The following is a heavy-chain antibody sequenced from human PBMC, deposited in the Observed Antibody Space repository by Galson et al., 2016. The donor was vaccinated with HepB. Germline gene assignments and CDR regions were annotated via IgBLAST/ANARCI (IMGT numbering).Heavy chain of an antibody. CDR2: LWYDGSNR. J-gene: IGHJ4*02. V-gene: IGHV3-33*08. CDR1: GFTFSSYS. Sequence: SLRLSCAASGFTFSSYSMNWVRQAPGKGLEWEAVLWYDGSNRYYVDSVKGRFTISRDNSKNTLYLQMTSLRAEDTAVYYCARGTSVYCTRATCYREGSFDYWGQGTLVTVSS. CDR3: ARGTSVYCTRATCYREGSFDY. D-gene: IGHD2-2*01.